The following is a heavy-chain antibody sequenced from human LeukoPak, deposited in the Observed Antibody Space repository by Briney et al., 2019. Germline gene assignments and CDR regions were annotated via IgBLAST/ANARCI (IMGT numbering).Heavy chain of an antibody. J-gene: IGHJ4*02. CDR1: GYTFTCYG. D-gene: IGHD3-9*01. CDR2: ISAYNGNT. CDR3: ARDPSFDISTGYYRGGDIDFSY. V-gene: IGHV1-18*01. Sequence: GASVKVSCKASGYTFTCYGIRWVRQAPGQGLEWMGWISAYNGNTNYAQKLQGRVTMTTDTSTSTAYMELRSLRSDDTAVYYCARDPSFDISTGYYRGGDIDFSYRGQGTLVTVSS.